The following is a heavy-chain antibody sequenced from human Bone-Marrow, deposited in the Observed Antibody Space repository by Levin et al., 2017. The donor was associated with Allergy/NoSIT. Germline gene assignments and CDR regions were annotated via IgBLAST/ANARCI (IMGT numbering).Heavy chain of an antibody. CDR3: AKVRRGLDAFDI. Sequence: PGGSLRLPCAASGFMFSSSAMSWVRQAPGKGLEWVSSISGSDYTTYYTDSVKGRLTISRDNSKNTIYLQMDSLRAEDTAIYYCAKVRRGLDAFDIWGQGTMVTVSS. J-gene: IGHJ3*02. V-gene: IGHV3-23*01. CDR2: ISGSDYTT. D-gene: IGHD3/OR15-3a*01. CDR1: GFMFSSSA.